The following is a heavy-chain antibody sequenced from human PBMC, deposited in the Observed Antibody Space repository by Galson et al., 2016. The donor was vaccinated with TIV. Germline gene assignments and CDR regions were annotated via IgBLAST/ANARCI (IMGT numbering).Heavy chain of an antibody. V-gene: IGHV1-69*04. CDR1: GGTFSSYG. CDR3: AFTTTTITSVDY. J-gene: IGHJ4*02. D-gene: IGHD4-11*01. CDR2: IIPILGLT. Sequence: SVKVSCKASGGTFSSYGISWVRQAPGQGPECMGRIIPILGLTNYEQKFQGRVTITADTSTNIAYMELSSLRSEDTAVYFCAFTTTTITSVDYWGQGTLVTVYS.